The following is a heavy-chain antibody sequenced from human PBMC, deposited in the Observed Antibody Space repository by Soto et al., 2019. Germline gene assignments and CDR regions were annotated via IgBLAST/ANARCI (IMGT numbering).Heavy chain of an antibody. CDR3: ARHVSFDTGYSSSWYYYGMDV. D-gene: IGHD6-13*01. CDR2: IDPSDSYT. Sequence: GESLKISCKGSGYSFTSYWISGVRQMPGKGLEWMGRIDPSDSYTNYSPSFQGHVTISADKSISTAYLQWSSLKASDTAMYYCARHVSFDTGYSSSWYYYGMDVWGQGTTVTVSS. CDR1: GYSFTSYW. V-gene: IGHV5-10-1*01. J-gene: IGHJ6*02.